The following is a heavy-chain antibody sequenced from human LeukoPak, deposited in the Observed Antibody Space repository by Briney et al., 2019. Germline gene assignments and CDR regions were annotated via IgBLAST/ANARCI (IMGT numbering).Heavy chain of an antibody. CDR3: ATKTVGASYFDY. CDR2: ISYDGSNK. Sequence: GGSLRLSCAAFGFTSSSYGMHWVRQAPGKGLEWVAVISYDGSNKYYADSVKGRFTISRDNSKNTLYLQMNSLRAEDTAVYYCATKTVGASYFDYWGQGTLVTVSS. V-gene: IGHV3-30*03. J-gene: IGHJ4*02. CDR1: GFTSSSYG. D-gene: IGHD1-26*01.